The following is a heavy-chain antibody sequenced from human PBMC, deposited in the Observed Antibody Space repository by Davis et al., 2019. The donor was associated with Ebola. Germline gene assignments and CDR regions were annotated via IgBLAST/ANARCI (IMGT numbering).Heavy chain of an antibody. CDR1: GYTFTSYG. CDR2: ITPFNGNT. J-gene: IGHJ6*02. V-gene: IGHV1-45*03. CDR3: ASSSRGGMDV. Sequence: SVKVSCKASGYTFTSYGISWVRQAPRQALEWMGWITPFNGNTNYAQKFQDRVTITRDRSMSTAYMELSSLRSEDTAMYYCASSSRGGMDVWGQGTTVTVSS.